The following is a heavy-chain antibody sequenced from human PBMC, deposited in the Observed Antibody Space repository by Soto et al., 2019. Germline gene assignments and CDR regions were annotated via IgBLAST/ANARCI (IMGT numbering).Heavy chain of an antibody. CDR1: GFTFSSYG. J-gene: IGHJ6*04. CDR3: ASSTYDYIWATDV. Sequence: GGSLRFSCASSGFTFSSYGMHWVRQAPGKGLEWVSAISGGGGSKYYADSVKGRFTISRDNSKNTLYLQMNSLRAEDTAVYYCASSTYDYIWATDVWGKGTTVTVSS. CDR2: ISGGGGSK. V-gene: IGHV3-23*01. D-gene: IGHD3-16*01.